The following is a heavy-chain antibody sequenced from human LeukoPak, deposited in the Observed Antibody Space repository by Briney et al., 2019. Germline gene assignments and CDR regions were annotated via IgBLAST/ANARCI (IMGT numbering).Heavy chain of an antibody. CDR1: GFTFSRYW. D-gene: IGHD4-23*01. CDR3: ARDLVYGGNSPFDF. CDR2: TKQDGSEK. Sequence: GGSLRLSCAASGFTFSRYWMSWVRQAPGKGLEWVANTKQDGSEKYYVDSVKGRFTISRDKAKNSLYLQMNSLRAEDTAVYYCARDLVYGGNSPFDFWGQGTLVTVSS. V-gene: IGHV3-7*04. J-gene: IGHJ4*02.